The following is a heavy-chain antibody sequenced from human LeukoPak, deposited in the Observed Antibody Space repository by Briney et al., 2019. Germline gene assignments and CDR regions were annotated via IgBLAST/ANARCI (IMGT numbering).Heavy chain of an antibody. D-gene: IGHD3-10*01. Sequence: PGRSLRLSCAASGFTFSSYAMHWVRQAPGKGLEWVAVISYDGSNKYYADSVKGRFTISRDNSKNTLYLQMNSLRAEDTAVYYCARGATNYYGSGSYYKRGWYFDYWGQGTLVTLSS. V-gene: IGHV3-30-3*01. CDR2: ISYDGSNK. CDR3: ARGATNYYGSGSYYKRGWYFDY. CDR1: GFTFSSYA. J-gene: IGHJ4*02.